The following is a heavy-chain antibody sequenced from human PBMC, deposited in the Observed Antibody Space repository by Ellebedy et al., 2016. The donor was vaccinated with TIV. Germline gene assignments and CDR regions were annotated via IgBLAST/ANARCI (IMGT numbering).Heavy chain of an antibody. J-gene: IGHJ5*02. V-gene: IGHV4-59*12. Sequence: MPSETLSLTCTVSGGSISSYYWSWIRQPPGKGLEWIGYIYYSGSTNYNPSLKSRVTISVDTSKNQFSLKLSSVTAADTAVYYCARWVPAAKYWFDPWGQGTLVTVSS. CDR2: IYYSGST. CDR1: GGSISSYY. D-gene: IGHD2-2*01. CDR3: ARWVPAAKYWFDP.